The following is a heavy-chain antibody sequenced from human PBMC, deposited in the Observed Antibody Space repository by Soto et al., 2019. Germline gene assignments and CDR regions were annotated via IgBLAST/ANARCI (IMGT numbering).Heavy chain of an antibody. CDR1: GLSFGNYA. J-gene: IGHJ4*02. CDR3: AKASSISWGVFDY. D-gene: IGHD6-13*01. Sequence: EVQLLESGGGLVQPGGSLRLSCAASGLSFGNYAMTWVRQAPGKGLEWVSVISGGSGKTFFADSVKGRFTISRDNSQSTLYLQMNSLRVEDTAIYYCAKASSISWGVFDYWGQGALITVSS. V-gene: IGHV3-23*01. CDR2: ISGGSGKT.